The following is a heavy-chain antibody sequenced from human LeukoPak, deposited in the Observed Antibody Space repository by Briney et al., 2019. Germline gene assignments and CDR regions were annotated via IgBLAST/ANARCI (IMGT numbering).Heavy chain of an antibody. CDR1: GDSISTGNYY. CDR2: GST. CDR3: ARGVVIAEGEGMDV. D-gene: IGHD2-21*01. J-gene: IGHJ6*02. V-gene: IGHV4-61*02. Sequence: SETLSLTCTVSGDSISTGNYYWSWIRQPAGKGLEWIGSGSTNYNPSLKSRVTISVDTSKNHFSLKLTSVTGADTAVYYCARGVVIAEGEGMDVWGQGTTVTVS.